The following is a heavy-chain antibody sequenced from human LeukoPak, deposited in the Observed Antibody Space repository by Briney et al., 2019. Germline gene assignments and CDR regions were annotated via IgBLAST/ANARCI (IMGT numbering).Heavy chain of an antibody. V-gene: IGHV3-30*01. D-gene: IGHD2-15*01. J-gene: IGHJ4*02. Sequence: GGSLRLSCAASGFRFSYYAMHWVRQAPGKGLEWVAVISNNGTNKYYADSVKGRFTISRDNSKNTLYLQMNSLRAEDTAVYYCARSTGDCSGGTCYSDFDCWGQGTLVTVSS. CDR3: ARSTGDCSGGTCYSDFDC. CDR2: ISNNGTNK. CDR1: GFRFSYYA.